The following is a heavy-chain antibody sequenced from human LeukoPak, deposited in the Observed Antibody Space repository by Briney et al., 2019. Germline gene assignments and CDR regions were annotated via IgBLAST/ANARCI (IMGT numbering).Heavy chain of an antibody. CDR3: ARGLQRFAFDI. Sequence: SETLSLTCAVYGGSFSGYYWSWIRQPPGKGLEWIGEINHSGSTNYNPSLKSRVTISVDTSKNQFSLKLSSVTAADTAVYYCARGLQRFAFDIWGQGTMVTASS. CDR1: GGSFSGYY. CDR2: INHSGST. J-gene: IGHJ3*02. V-gene: IGHV4-34*01. D-gene: IGHD3-3*01.